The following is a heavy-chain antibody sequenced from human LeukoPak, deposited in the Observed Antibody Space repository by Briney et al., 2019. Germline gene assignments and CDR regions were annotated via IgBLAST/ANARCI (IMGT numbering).Heavy chain of an antibody. CDR3: ARLEYCSSTSRPMWFDP. Sequence: PGESLKISCKGSGYSFTSYWIGWVRQIPGKGLEWMGIIYPGDSDTRYSTSFQGQVTISADKSISTAYLQWSSLKASDTAMYYCARLEYCSSTSRPMWFDPWGKGTLVTVSS. CDR2: IYPGDSDT. J-gene: IGHJ5*02. V-gene: IGHV5-51*01. CDR1: GYSFTSYW. D-gene: IGHD2-2*01.